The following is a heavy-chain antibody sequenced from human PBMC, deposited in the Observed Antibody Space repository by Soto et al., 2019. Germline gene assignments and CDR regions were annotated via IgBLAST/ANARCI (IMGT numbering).Heavy chain of an antibody. CDR3: ARTPILEWLSDWFDP. CDR1: GGSISSGGYY. Sequence: QVQLQASGPGLVKPSQTLSLTCTVSGGSISSGGYYWSWIRQHPGKGLEWIGYIYYSGSTYYNPSLKSRVTISVDTSKNQFSLKLSSVTAADTAVYYCARTPILEWLSDWFDPWGQGTLVTVSS. D-gene: IGHD3-3*01. V-gene: IGHV4-31*03. CDR2: IYYSGST. J-gene: IGHJ5*02.